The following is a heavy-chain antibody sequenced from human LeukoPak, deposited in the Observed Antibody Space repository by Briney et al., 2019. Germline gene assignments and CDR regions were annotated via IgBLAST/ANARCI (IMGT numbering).Heavy chain of an antibody. CDR3: VRGVKRDGYNPFDY. Sequence: PGGSLRLSCETSGFTFNNYAMHWVRRAPGKGLEWVAYTRYDGSSAYYADLVKGRFTISRDNSKNTLYLQMFSLRTDDTALYYCVRGVKRDGYNPFDYWGQGTVVTVSS. CDR1: GFTFNNYA. J-gene: IGHJ4*02. CDR2: TRYDGSSA. D-gene: IGHD5-24*01. V-gene: IGHV3-30*02.